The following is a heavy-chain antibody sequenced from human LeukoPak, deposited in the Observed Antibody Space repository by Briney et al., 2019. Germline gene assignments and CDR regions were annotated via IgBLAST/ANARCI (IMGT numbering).Heavy chain of an antibody. CDR1: GGSISSSSYY. J-gene: IGHJ4*02. CDR2: IYYSGST. CDR3: ARQVVPAAMLLWFGELLYDY. Sequence: SETLSLTCTVSGGSISSSSYYWGWIRQPPGKGLEWIGSIYYSGSTYYSPSLKSRVIISVDTSKNQFSLKLSSVTAADTAVYYCARQVVPAAMLLWFGELLYDYWGQGTLVTVSS. D-gene: IGHD3-10*01. V-gene: IGHV4-39*01.